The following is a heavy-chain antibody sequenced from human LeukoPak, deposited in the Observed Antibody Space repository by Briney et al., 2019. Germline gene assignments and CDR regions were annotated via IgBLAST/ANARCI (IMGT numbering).Heavy chain of an antibody. J-gene: IGHJ4*02. CDR2: IYYSGST. D-gene: IGHD4-17*01. Sequence: SETLSLTCTVSGGSISSYYWSWIRQPPGKGLEWIGYIYYSGSTNYNPSLKSRVTISVDTSKNQFSLKLSSVTAADTAVYHCARGHHGDYGSYYFDYWGQGTLVTVSS. CDR3: ARGHHGDYGSYYFDY. V-gene: IGHV4-59*01. CDR1: GGSISSYY.